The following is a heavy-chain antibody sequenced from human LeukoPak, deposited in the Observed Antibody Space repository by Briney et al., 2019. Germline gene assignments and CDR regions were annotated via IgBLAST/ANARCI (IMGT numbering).Heavy chain of an antibody. CDR3: AIDRTDRDYIDY. D-gene: IGHD2-2*01. J-gene: IGHJ4*02. CDR1: GITFGVYD. CDR2: IKQDGSER. V-gene: IGHV3-7*01. Sequence: PGGSLRLSCAASGITFGVYDMIWVRQAPGKGLEWVANIKQDGSERYYVDSVKGRFTISRDNAKNSLYLQMNSLRCEHTAVLYCAIDRTDRDYIDYWGQGTLVTVSS.